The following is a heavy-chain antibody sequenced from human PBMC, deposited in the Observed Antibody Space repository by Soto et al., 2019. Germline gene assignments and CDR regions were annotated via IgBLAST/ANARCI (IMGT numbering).Heavy chain of an antibody. D-gene: IGHD6-13*01. CDR2: IYSTGNT. J-gene: IGHJ6*02. CDR1: GDSIRSSSY. V-gene: IGHV4-39*01. CDR3: RRSSRYSTDI. Sequence: NPSETLSLTCTVSGDSIRSSSYWGWIRQPPGKGLEWIGSIYSTGNTYYNPSLNSQVTISVDTSKNQFSLNVISVTAADTAVYYCRRSSRYSTDIWGQETTVTVSS.